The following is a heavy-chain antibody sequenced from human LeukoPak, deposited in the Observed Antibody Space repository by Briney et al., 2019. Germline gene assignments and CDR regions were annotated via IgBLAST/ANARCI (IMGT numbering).Heavy chain of an antibody. V-gene: IGHV3-30*02. J-gene: IGHJ4*02. D-gene: IGHD3-3*01. CDR2: IRYDGSNK. CDR1: GFTFSSYG. CDR3: ARDVNLGWLSRYYFDH. Sequence: GGSLRLSCAASGFTFSSYGMHWVRQAPGKGLEWVAFIRYDGSNKYYADSVKGRFTISRDISKNTLYLQMNSLRAEDTAVYYCARDVNLGWLSRYYFDHWGQGTLVTVSS.